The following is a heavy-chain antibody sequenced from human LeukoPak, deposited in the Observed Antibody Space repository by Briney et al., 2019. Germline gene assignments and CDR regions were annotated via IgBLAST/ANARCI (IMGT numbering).Heavy chain of an antibody. Sequence: GGSLRLSCAASGFTFSSYGMSWVRQAPGKGLEWVSSISSSSSYIYYADSVKGRFTISRDNAKNSLYLQMNSLRAEDTAVYYCARYYYGSGSYSYWGQGTLVTVSS. CDR3: ARYYYGSGSYSY. J-gene: IGHJ4*02. V-gene: IGHV3-21*01. CDR1: GFTFSSYG. CDR2: ISSSSSYI. D-gene: IGHD3-10*01.